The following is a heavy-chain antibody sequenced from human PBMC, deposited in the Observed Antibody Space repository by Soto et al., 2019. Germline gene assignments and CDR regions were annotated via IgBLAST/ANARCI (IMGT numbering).Heavy chain of an antibody. CDR1: GFTFDDYA. D-gene: IGHD2-15*01. Sequence: GGSLRLSCAASGFTFDDYAMHWVRQAPGKGLEWVSGISWNSGSIGYADSVKGRFTISRDNAKNSLYLQMNSLRAEDTALYYCAKVGTLGYCSGGSCYNFDYWGQGTLVTVSS. V-gene: IGHV3-9*01. CDR2: ISWNSGSI. CDR3: AKVGTLGYCSGGSCYNFDY. J-gene: IGHJ4*02.